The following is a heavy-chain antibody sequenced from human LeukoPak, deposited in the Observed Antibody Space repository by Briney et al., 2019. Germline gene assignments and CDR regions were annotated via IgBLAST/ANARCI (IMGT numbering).Heavy chain of an antibody. CDR3: GKDGHCPNGVCTTKIVVAGYFDH. CDR2: IRAEGDLT. J-gene: IGHJ4*02. V-gene: IGHV3-23*01. CDR1: GFRFSVYS. Sequence: PGGSLRLSSRASGFRFSVYSRNWVRHAPGKGLEWVSLIRAEGDLTYYTDSVRGRFTLSRDNSKKMLYLQRNSLRAEDTAIYYCGKDGHCPNGVCTTKIVVAGYFDHWGQGTLVTVSS. D-gene: IGHD6-19*01.